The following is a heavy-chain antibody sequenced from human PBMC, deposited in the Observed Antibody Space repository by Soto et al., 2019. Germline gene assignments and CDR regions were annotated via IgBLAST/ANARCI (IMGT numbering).Heavy chain of an antibody. V-gene: IGHV4-59*12. CDR2: IFHRGST. J-gene: IGHJ4*02. CDR3: ASVRNSRDIDY. CDR1: GASINTYY. Sequence: QVQLQESGPGLVKPSETLTLTCNVSGASINTYYWSWIRQPPQKGLEWIGYIFHRGSTTYNPSLKSRVTISIDASKKYFSLRLNSVTAADTAVYYCASVRNSRDIDYWGQGIRVTVSS. D-gene: IGHD3-22*01.